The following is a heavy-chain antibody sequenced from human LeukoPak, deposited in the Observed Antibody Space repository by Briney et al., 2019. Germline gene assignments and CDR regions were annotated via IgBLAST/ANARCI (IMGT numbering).Heavy chain of an antibody. CDR1: GGSISTSNYY. D-gene: IGHD2-2*01. J-gene: IGHJ5*02. V-gene: IGHV4-39*07. CDR2: IYYSGST. CDR3: ARVRGSVVPAAIGWFDP. Sequence: SETLSLTCTVSGGSISTSNYYWGWIRQPPGKGLEWIGSIYYSGSTYYNPSLKSRVTISVDTSKNQFSLKLSSVTAANTAVYYCARVRGSVVPAAIGWFDPWGQGTLVTVSS.